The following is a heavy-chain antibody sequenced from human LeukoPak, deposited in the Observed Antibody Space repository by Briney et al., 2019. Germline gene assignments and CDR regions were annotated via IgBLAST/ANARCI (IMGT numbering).Heavy chain of an antibody. J-gene: IGHJ4*02. CDR1: GYTFTGYY. CDR2: INPNSGGT. CDR3: ARGPNYDILTGYWPPLDY. Sequence: ASVKVSCKASGYTFTGYYMHWVRQAPGQGLEWMGWINPNSGGTNYAQKFQGRVTMTRDTSISTAYMELSRRRSDDTAVYYCARGPNYDILTGYWPPLDYWGQGTLVTVSS. D-gene: IGHD3-9*01. V-gene: IGHV1-2*02.